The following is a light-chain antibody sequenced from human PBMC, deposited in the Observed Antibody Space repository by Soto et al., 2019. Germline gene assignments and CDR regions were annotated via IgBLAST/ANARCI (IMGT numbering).Light chain of an antibody. CDR2: EVS. V-gene: IGLV2-23*02. CDR1: SSDVGSYNL. J-gene: IGLJ2*01. Sequence: QSALTQPASVSGSLGQSITISCTGASSDVGSYNLVSWYQQHPGKAPKLMIYEVSKRPSGVSNRFSGSKSGNTASLTISGLQAEDEAGYYCCSYAGSSTVVFGGGTKLTVL. CDR3: CSYAGSSTVV.